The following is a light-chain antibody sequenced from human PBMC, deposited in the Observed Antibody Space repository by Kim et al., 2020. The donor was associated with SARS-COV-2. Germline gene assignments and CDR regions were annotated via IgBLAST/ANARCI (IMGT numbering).Light chain of an antibody. J-gene: IGKJ3*01. CDR2: AAS. CDR3: QQSYSTPFT. V-gene: IGKV1-39*01. Sequence: GDRVTITCRASQSISSYLNWYQQKPGKAPKLLIYAASSLQSGVPSRFSGSGSGTDFTLTISSLQPEDFATYYCQQSYSTPFTFGPGTKVDIK. CDR1: QSISSY.